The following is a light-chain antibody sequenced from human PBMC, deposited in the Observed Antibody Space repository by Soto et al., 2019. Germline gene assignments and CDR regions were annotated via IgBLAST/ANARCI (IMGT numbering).Light chain of an antibody. J-gene: IGKJ5*01. Sequence: EIVMTQSPATLSVSPGERATLSCRASQSFSSFLARYQQKPGQAPRLLIYRASIRATGIPARFSGSGSGTEFTLTISSLQSEDFALYYCQQYNSWPITFGQGTRLEIK. CDR2: RAS. CDR3: QQYNSWPIT. V-gene: IGKV3-15*01. CDR1: QSFSSF.